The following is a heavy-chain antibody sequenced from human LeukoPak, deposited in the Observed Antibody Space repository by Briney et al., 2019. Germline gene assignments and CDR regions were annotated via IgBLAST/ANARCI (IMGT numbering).Heavy chain of an antibody. D-gene: IGHD3-10*01. J-gene: IGHJ4*02. Sequence: RHGESLNISCKGSGYSLTSYWIGWVRQMPGKGLEWMGIIYPGDSDTRYSPSFQGQVTISADKSISTAYLQWSSLKASDTAMYYCARSGRSSSNYFDYWGQGTLVTVSS. V-gene: IGHV5-51*01. CDR1: GYSLTSYW. CDR2: IYPGDSDT. CDR3: ARSGRSSSNYFDY.